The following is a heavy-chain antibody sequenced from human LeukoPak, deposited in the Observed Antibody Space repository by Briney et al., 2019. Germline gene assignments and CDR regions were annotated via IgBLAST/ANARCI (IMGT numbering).Heavy chain of an antibody. Sequence: ASVKVSCKASGYTFGSYDINGVRKAPGQGLEWIGWMNPGSGNTSYAQRFQGRVTIIRDTSTNTAYMALSGLRSEDTAIYYCASLSETAAYYYTSGYYFLGYWGQGTLVTVDS. CDR2: MNPGSGNT. J-gene: IGHJ4*02. D-gene: IGHD3-22*01. CDR1: GYTFGSYD. V-gene: IGHV1-8*02. CDR3: ASLSETAAYYYTSGYYFLGY.